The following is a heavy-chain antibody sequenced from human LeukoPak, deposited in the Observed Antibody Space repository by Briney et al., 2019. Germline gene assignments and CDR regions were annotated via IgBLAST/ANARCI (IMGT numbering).Heavy chain of an antibody. V-gene: IGHV7-4-1*02. D-gene: IGHD3-16*02. J-gene: IGHJ4*02. Sequence: GASVKVSCKASGYTFTNYAMNWVRQAPGQGLEVMGWIHPGTGNPTYAQGFTGRFVFSLDTSVSTTYLQIISLKAEDTAVYFCARAFQSLGGLSLPDYWGQGTLVTVSS. CDR1: GYTFTNYA. CDR3: ARAFQSLGGLSLPDY. CDR2: IHPGTGNP.